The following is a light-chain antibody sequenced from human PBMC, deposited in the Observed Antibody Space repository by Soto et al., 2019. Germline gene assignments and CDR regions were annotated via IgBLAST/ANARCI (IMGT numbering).Light chain of an antibody. CDR3: QQHGSGPWT. V-gene: IGKV1-27*01. J-gene: IGKJ1*01. CDR1: QDIRNF. Sequence: DIQMTQSPTSLSASVGDRVTITCRASQDIRNFVAWYQQKPGKAPKLLIYAASTLQSGVPSRFSGSGSGTDFTLTINSLQPEDVAVYYCQQHGSGPWTFGQGTKVEIK. CDR2: AAS.